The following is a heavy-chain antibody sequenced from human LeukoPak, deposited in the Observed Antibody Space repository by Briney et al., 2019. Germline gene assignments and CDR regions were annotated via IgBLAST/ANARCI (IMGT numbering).Heavy chain of an antibody. CDR3: ARDHAYRTDY. D-gene: IGHD2-2*01. CDR2: ISWNSGSI. V-gene: IGHV3-9*01. Sequence: GRSLRLSCAASGFTFDDYAMHWVRQAPGKGLEWVSGISWNSGSIGYADSVKGRFTISRDNAKNSLYLQMSSLRAEDTAVYYCARDHAYRTDYWGQGTLVTVSS. J-gene: IGHJ4*02. CDR1: GFTFDDYA.